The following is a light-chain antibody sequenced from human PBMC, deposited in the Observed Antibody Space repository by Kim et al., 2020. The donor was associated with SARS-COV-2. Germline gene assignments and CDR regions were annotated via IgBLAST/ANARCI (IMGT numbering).Light chain of an antibody. CDR3: QVWDNSSDHVV. CDR2: YDS. CDR1: NIGSKS. J-gene: IGLJ2*01. V-gene: IGLV3-21*04. Sequence: APRKTARITCGGNNIGSKSVHWYQQKPGQAPVLVIYYDSDRPSGIPERFSGSNSGNTATLTISRVEAGDEADYYCQVWDNSSDHVVFGGGTQLTVL.